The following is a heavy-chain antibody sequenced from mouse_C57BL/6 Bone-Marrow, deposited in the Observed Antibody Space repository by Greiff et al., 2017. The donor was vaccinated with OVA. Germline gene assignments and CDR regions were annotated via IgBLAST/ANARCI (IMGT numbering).Heavy chain of an antibody. J-gene: IGHJ3*01. CDR3: ARGLYYDYDPPFAY. D-gene: IGHD2-4*01. Sequence: VQLQQPGAELVKPGASVKLSCKASGYTFTSYWITWVKQRPGQGLEWIGDIYPGSGSTNYNEKFKSKATLTVDTSSSTAYMQLSSLTSEDSAVYYCARGLYYDYDPPFAYWGQGTLVTVSA. CDR1: GYTFTSYW. CDR2: IYPGSGST. V-gene: IGHV1-55*01.